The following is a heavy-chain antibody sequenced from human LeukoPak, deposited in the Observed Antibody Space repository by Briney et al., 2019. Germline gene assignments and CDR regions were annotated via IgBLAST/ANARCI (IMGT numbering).Heavy chain of an antibody. CDR1: GYTFTSYY. CDR3: ARVGRDDCTNGVCDWFDP. Sequence: ASVKVSCKASGYTFTSYYMHWVRQAPGQGREWMGIINPSGGSTSYAQKFQGRVTMTRDTSTSTVDMELSSLRSEDTAVYYCARVGRDDCTNGVCDWFDPWGQGTLVTVSS. D-gene: IGHD2-8*01. J-gene: IGHJ5*02. CDR2: INPSGGST. V-gene: IGHV1-46*01.